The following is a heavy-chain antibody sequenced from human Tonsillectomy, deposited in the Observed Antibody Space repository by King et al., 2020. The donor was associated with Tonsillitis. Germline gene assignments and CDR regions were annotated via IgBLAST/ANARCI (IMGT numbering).Heavy chain of an antibody. J-gene: IGHJ4*02. Sequence: VQLVESGGGVVQPGRSLRLSCAASGFTFSRFAMHWVRQTPGKGLEWVAVISYNGSKQYYADSVKGRFTISRDNSKNTLYLQMNSLRTEDTAVYYCATVQAVADTMFDSWGQGSLVTVSS. CDR3: ATVQAVADTMFDS. D-gene: IGHD6-19*01. CDR2: ISYNGSKQ. V-gene: IGHV3-30*04. CDR1: GFTFSRFA.